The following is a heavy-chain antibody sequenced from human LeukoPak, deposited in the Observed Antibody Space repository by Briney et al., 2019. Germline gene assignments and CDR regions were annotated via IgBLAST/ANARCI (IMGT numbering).Heavy chain of an antibody. CDR2: ISAYNGNT. J-gene: IGHJ5*02. D-gene: IGHD4-23*01. CDR3: ARDYVQFSYGGNAELSDP. CDR1: GYTFTSYG. V-gene: IGHV1-18*01. Sequence: GASVKVSCKASGYTFTSYGISWVRQAPGQGLEWMGWISAYNGNTNYAQKLQGRVTMTTDTSTSTAYMELRSLRSDDTAVYYCARDYVQFSYGGNAELSDPWGQGTLVTVSS.